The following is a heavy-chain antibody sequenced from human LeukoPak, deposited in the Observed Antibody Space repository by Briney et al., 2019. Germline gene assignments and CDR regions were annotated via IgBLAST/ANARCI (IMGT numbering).Heavy chain of an antibody. D-gene: IGHD3-10*01. J-gene: IGHJ4*02. V-gene: IGHV3-9*01. CDR2: ISWNSDTT. CDR1: GFTFDDFA. CDR3: AKAPHYYTSATYWDYFEN. Sequence: GRSLRLSCAASGFTFDDFAMHWVRQSPGKGLEWVSGISWNSDTTAYSDSVKGRFTISRDNANNSLYLLMNSLRSEDTALYYCAKAPHYYTSATYWDYFENWGQGSLVTVSS.